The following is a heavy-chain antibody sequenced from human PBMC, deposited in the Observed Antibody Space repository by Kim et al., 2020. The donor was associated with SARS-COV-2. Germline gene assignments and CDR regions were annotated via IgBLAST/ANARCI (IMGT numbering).Heavy chain of an antibody. D-gene: IGHD5-12*01. J-gene: IGHJ4*02. Sequence: YADSGKSRFTISRDKSKNTLYLQMNSLRAEDTDVYYCAKDRDGYNDLDYWGQGTLVTVSS. V-gene: IGHV3-23*01. CDR3: AKDRDGYNDLDY.